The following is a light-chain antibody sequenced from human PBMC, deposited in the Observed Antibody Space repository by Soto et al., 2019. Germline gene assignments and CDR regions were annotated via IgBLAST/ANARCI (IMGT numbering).Light chain of an antibody. J-gene: IGKJ4*01. CDR2: AAS. CDR1: PGISNY. CDR3: QKYTIAPLT. Sequence: DIQMTQSPSSLSASVGDRVTITCRASPGISNYLAWYQQKPGKVPKLLICAASTLQSVVPSRLSGSGSGTDFTLTISSLQPEDVATYFCQKYTIAPLTFGGGTKVEIK. V-gene: IGKV1-27*01.